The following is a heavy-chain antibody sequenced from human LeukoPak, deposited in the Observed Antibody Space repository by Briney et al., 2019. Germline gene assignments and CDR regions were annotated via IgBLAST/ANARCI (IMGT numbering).Heavy chain of an antibody. D-gene: IGHD3-22*01. CDR1: GDSLSSRSYY. Sequence: SETLSLTCTVSGDSLSSRSYYWGWIRQPPGKGLEWIGSIYYSGSTYYNPSLKSRVTISVNTSKNQFSLKLSSVTAADTAVYYCAREEYYYDSSGYPFDYWGQGTLVTVSS. CDR3: AREEYYYDSSGYPFDY. J-gene: IGHJ4*02. V-gene: IGHV4-39*07. CDR2: IYYSGST.